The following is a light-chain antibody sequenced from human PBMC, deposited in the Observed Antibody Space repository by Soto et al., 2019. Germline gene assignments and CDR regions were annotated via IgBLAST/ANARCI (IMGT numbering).Light chain of an antibody. CDR2: DAS. Sequence: DIQVTQSPSSLSASVGDRVTISCRASQSISGYLNWYQQKPGKAPNLLIFDASSLQSGVPSRFSGRASRAEYTLTISSLQPEDFATYFCQHSYSNFPITFGKGTRLEIK. V-gene: IGKV1-39*01. J-gene: IGKJ5*01. CDR1: QSISGY. CDR3: QHSYSNFPIT.